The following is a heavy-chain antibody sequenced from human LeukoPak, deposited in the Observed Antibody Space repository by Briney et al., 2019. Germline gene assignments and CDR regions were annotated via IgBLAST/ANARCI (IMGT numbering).Heavy chain of an antibody. CDR2: INTYNGNT. Sequence: ASVKFSWKASGYTFTSFGIGWVRQVPGQGLEWMGWINTYNGNTNYTPKLQGRVTMTTDTSTNTAYMELRSLTSDDTAVYFCARDCGSGTCYFFPWGQGALVIVSS. CDR1: GYTFTSFG. J-gene: IGHJ5*02. D-gene: IGHD2-15*01. CDR3: ARDCGSGTCYFFP. V-gene: IGHV1-18*01.